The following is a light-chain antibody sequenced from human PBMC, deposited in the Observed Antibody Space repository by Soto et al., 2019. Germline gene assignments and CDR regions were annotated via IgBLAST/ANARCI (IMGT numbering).Light chain of an antibody. CDR1: SSDVGADKS. V-gene: IGLV2-14*01. Sequence: QSVLTQPASVSGSPGQSITISCTGTSSDVGADKSVSWYQQHPGRAPKLVIYGVSDRPSGASSRFTGSKSGNTASLTISGLQAEDEADYYCSSYTRSSTYVFGTGTKVTVL. J-gene: IGLJ1*01. CDR2: GVS. CDR3: SSYTRSSTYV.